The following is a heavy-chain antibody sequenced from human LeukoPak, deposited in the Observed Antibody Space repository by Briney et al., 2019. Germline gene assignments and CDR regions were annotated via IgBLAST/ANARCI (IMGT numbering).Heavy chain of an antibody. CDR1: GFTFSSYW. Sequence: GGSLRLSCAASGFTFSSYWMSWVRQAPGKGLEWVANIKQDGSEKYYVDSVKGRFSISRDSAKSSMYLQMDSLRAEDTAVYYCARGIHNSCDYWGQGALVTVSS. D-gene: IGHD6-6*01. V-gene: IGHV3-7*05. J-gene: IGHJ4*02. CDR2: IKQDGSEK. CDR3: ARGIHNSCDY.